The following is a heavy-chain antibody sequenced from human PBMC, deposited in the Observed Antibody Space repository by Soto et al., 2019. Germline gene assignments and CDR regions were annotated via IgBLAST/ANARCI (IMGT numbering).Heavy chain of an antibody. Sequence: GASVKVSCKASGYTFTSYGISWVRQAPGQGLEWMGWISAYNGNTNYAQKLQGRVTMTTDTSTSTAYMELRSLRSDDTAVYYCARTPADCTNGVCYTPDGSYSDYYFDYWGQGTLVTVSS. CDR1: GYTFTSYG. CDR3: ARTPADCTNGVCYTPDGSYSDYYFDY. D-gene: IGHD2-8*01. CDR2: ISAYNGNT. J-gene: IGHJ4*02. V-gene: IGHV1-18*01.